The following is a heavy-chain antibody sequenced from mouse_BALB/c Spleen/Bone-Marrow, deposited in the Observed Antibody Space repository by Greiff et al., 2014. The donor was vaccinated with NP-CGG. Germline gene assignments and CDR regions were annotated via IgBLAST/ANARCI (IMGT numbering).Heavy chain of an antibody. CDR1: GYSITSSYY. CDR2: ISYDGIN. J-gene: IGHJ2*01. V-gene: IGHV3-6*02. CDR3: AALWSEGYYFDY. Sequence: ESGPGLVKPSRSLPLTCSVTGYSITSSYYWNWIRQFPGNKLEWMGYISYDGINNYNPSLKNRISITRDTSKNQFFLRLNSVTTEDTATYYCAALWSEGYYFDYWGQGATLTVSS.